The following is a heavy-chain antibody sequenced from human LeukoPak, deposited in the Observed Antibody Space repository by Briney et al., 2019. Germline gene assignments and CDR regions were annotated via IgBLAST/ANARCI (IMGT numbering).Heavy chain of an antibody. D-gene: IGHD2-2*01. CDR2: IYHSGST. Sequence: SGTLSLTCAVSGGSISSSNWWSWFRQPPGKGLEWIGEIYHSGSTNYNPSLKSRVTISVDKSENQFSLKLSSVTAADTDVYYCARDCIGYCSSTSCQKRYWYFDLWGRGTLVTVSS. V-gene: IGHV4-4*02. J-gene: IGHJ2*01. CDR3: ARDCIGYCSSTSCQKRYWYFDL. CDR1: GGSISSSNW.